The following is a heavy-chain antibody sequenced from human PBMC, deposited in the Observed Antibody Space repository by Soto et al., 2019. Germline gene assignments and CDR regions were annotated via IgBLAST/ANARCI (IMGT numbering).Heavy chain of an antibody. CDR3: ARVPGEKYQVLFYRFDY. CDR2: IKEDGSEK. J-gene: IGHJ4*02. CDR1: GFTFSSYW. Sequence: PEGSLRLSCAASGFTFSSYWMSWVRQAPGKGLEWVANIKEDGSEKYYVDSVKGRFAISRDNAKNSLYLQMNSLRDEDTAVYYCARVPGEKYQVLFYRFDYWSQGTLVAV. V-gene: IGHV3-7*01. D-gene: IGHD2-2*01.